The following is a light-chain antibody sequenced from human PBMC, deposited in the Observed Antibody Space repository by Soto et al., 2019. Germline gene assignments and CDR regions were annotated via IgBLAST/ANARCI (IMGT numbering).Light chain of an antibody. CDR2: DVS. V-gene: IGLV2-11*01. J-gene: IGLJ3*02. CDR1: SSDVGGYNY. CDR3: CSYAGSYTV. Sequence: QSALTQPRSVSRSPGQSVTISCTGTSSDVGGYNYVSWYQQHPGIAPKLMIYDVSKRPSGVPDRFSGSKSGNTASLTISGLQAEDESDYYCCSYAGSYTVFGGGTKLTVL.